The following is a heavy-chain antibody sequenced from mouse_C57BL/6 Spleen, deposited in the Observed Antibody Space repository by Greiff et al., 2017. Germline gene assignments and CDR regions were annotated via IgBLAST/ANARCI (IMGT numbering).Heavy chain of an antibody. V-gene: IGHV6-3*01. CDR1: GFTFSNYW. J-gene: IGHJ3*01. Sequence: DVHLVESGGGLVQPGGSMKLSCVASGFTFSNYWMNWVRQSPEKGLEWVAQIRLKSDNYATHYAESVKGRFTISRDDSKSSVYLQMNNLRAEDTGIYYCTEAYSNYWFAYWGQGTLVTVSA. CDR2: IRLKSDNYAT. D-gene: IGHD2-5*01. CDR3: TEAYSNYWFAY.